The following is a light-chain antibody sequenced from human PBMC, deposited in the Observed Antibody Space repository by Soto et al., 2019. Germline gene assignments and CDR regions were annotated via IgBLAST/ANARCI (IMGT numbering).Light chain of an antibody. CDR1: SSNIGSNT. Sequence: QLVLTQPPSASGTPGQRVTISCSGSSSNIGSNTVNWYQQLPGTAPKLLIYSNNQRPSGVPDRFSGSKSGTSASLAISGLQSEYEDDYYCAAWDDSLNGPVFGTGTKLTVL. CDR3: AAWDDSLNGPV. J-gene: IGLJ1*01. CDR2: SNN. V-gene: IGLV1-44*01.